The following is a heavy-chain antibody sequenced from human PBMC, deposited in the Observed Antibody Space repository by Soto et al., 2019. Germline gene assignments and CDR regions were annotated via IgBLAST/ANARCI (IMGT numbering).Heavy chain of an antibody. CDR1: GFSFNDAW. Sequence: GGSLRLSCAASGFSFNDAWMNWVRQAPGKGLEWVGRIKTKGNGGTPDYAASVKGRFIISRDDSENTLFLQMNSLKIEDTAMYYCTIDVSGTYYYPYDYWGQGPLVTV. V-gene: IGHV3-15*07. D-gene: IGHD3-22*01. CDR2: IKTKGNGGTP. J-gene: IGHJ4*02. CDR3: TIDVSGTYYYPYDY.